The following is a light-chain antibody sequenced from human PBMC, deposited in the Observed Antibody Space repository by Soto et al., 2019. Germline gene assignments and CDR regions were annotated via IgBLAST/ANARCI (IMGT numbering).Light chain of an antibody. V-gene: IGLV1-44*01. CDR1: SFNIGSNT. Sequence: QPVLTQPPSASGTPGQRVTISCSGSSFNIGSNTVNWFQQLPETAPKLLIYSNNQRPSGVPDRFSGSKSGTSASLAISGLQSEDEADYYCAAWDDSLNGHVFGTGTKLTVL. CDR3: AAWDDSLNGHV. CDR2: SNN. J-gene: IGLJ1*01.